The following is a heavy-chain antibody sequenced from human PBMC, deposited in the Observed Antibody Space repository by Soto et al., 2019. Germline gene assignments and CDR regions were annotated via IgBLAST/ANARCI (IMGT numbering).Heavy chain of an antibody. D-gene: IGHD3-3*01. Sequence: ASVKVSCKASGYTYTNYGISWVRQVPGQGLEWMGWISAYNGNTNYAQKLQGRVTMTADTSTSTAYMEVRSLRSCDTAVYYCARVTTIFGVVTPRPYGMDVWGQGTTVTVSS. CDR2: ISAYNGNT. CDR1: GYTYTNYG. J-gene: IGHJ6*02. CDR3: ARVTTIFGVVTPRPYGMDV. V-gene: IGHV1-18*01.